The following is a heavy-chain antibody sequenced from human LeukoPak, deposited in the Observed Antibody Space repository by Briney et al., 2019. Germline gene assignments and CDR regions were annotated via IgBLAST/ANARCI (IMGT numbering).Heavy chain of an antibody. V-gene: IGHV4-31*03. D-gene: IGHD3-22*01. CDR1: GGSISSGGHY. CDR3: ARDNRDGYYDSSGFFGAFDI. CDR2: IYYSGST. Sequence: PSQTLSLTCTVSGGSISSGGHYWNWIRQHPGRGLEWIGYIYYSGSTYYNTSLKSRVTISVDTSNNQFSLKLISVTVADTAVYYCARDNRDGYYDSSGFFGAFDIWGQGTMVTVSS. J-gene: IGHJ3*02.